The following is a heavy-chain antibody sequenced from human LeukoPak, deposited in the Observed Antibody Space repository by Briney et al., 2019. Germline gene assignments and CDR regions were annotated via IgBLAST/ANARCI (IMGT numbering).Heavy chain of an antibody. V-gene: IGHV1-18*01. CDR3: ARDPPYSSSSGYYYYGMDV. Sequence: VASVKVSCKASGYTFTSYGISWVRQAPGQGLEWMGWISAYNGYTNYAQKLQGRVTMTTDTSTSTAYMELRSLRSDDTTVYYCARDPPYSSSSGYYYYGMDVWGQGTTVTVSS. CDR1: GYTFTSYG. J-gene: IGHJ6*02. D-gene: IGHD6-6*01. CDR2: ISAYNGYT.